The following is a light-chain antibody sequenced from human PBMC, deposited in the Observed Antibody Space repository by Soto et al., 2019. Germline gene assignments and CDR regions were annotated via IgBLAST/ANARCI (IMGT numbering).Light chain of an antibody. J-gene: IGKJ1*01. CDR2: SAN. CDR1: QDISNF. V-gene: IGKV1-17*03. Sequence: DSQITQSPSDVSASVGDRVTRTCRASQDISNFLVWFQQRPGKVPKRLMYSANRLESGVPSRFSGSGSGTEFTLTISSLQPEDFATYYCLQHKSYPRTFGQGTKVDIK. CDR3: LQHKSYPRT.